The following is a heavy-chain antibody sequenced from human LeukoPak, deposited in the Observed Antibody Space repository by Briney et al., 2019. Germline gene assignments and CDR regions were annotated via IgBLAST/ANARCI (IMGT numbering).Heavy chain of an antibody. D-gene: IGHD6-19*01. CDR1: GFTFSSYA. CDR2: ISGSGGGT. CDR3: AKISHWLGDFDY. V-gene: IGHV3-23*01. Sequence: GGSLRLSCAASGFTFSSYAMSWVRQAPGKGLEWVSAISGSGGGTYYADSVKGRFTISRDNSKNTLYLQMNSLRAEDTAVYYCAKISHWLGDFDYWGQGTLVTVSS. J-gene: IGHJ4*02.